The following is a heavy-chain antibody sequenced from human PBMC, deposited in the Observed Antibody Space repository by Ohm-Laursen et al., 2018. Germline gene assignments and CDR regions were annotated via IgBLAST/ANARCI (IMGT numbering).Heavy chain of an antibody. D-gene: IGHD3-3*01. CDR1: GYTFTSYD. Sequence: ASVKVSCKASGYTFTSYDINWVRQTTGQGLEWMGWMNPNSGNTGYAQKFQGRVTMTRNTSISTAYMELSSLRSENTAVYYCARDFLRWYFDLWGRGTLVTVSS. J-gene: IGHJ2*01. CDR3: ARDFLRWYFDL. V-gene: IGHV1-8*01. CDR2: MNPNSGNT.